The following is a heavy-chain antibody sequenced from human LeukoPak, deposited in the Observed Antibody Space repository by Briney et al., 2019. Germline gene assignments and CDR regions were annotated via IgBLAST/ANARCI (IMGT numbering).Heavy chain of an antibody. CDR2: IYHSGST. CDR1: GGSISSGGYY. V-gene: IGHV4-30-2*01. D-gene: IGHD3-22*01. J-gene: IGHJ6*02. Sequence: SETLSLTCTVSGGSISSGGYYWSWIRQPPGKGLEWIGYIYHSGSTYYNPSLKSRVTISVDTSKNQFSLKLSSVTAADTAVYYCARGWVFDSSGTYGMDVWGQGTTVTVSS. CDR3: ARGWVFDSSGTYGMDV.